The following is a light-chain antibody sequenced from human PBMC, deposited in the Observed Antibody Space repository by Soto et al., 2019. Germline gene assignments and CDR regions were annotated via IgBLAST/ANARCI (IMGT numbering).Light chain of an antibody. CDR3: KRTAT. Sequence: DIQMTQSPSTLSASVGDRVTITCRASQTISSSLAWYQQKPGKAPKPLIYRASSLESGVPSRFSGSGSGTKIAITITSLQPDDFATYLCKRTATFGQGTKVEIK. CDR1: QTISSS. CDR2: RAS. J-gene: IGKJ1*01. V-gene: IGKV1-5*03.